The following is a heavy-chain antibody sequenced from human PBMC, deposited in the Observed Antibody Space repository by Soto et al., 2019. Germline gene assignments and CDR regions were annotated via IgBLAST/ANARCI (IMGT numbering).Heavy chain of an antibody. Sequence: QITLKESGPPLVKPTQTLTLTCTFSGFSLSTSGVGVGWIRQPPGKALEWLALIYWDDDKRYSPSLKSRLTITKDTYKNQVVLTMTNMDPVDTATYYCAHSRVEWFGPNFDYWGQGTLVTVSS. CDR2: IYWDDDK. D-gene: IGHD3-10*01. V-gene: IGHV2-5*02. J-gene: IGHJ4*02. CDR3: AHSRVEWFGPNFDY. CDR1: GFSLSTSGVG.